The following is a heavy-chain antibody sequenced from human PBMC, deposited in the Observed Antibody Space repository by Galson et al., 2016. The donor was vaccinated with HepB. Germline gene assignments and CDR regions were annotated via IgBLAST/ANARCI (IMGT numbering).Heavy chain of an antibody. CDR3: ARAYQYTLDY. Sequence: LRLSCAASGLTFSRFWMTWVRQAPGKGLEWVANINQDGSEKHYLDSVRGRFTISRDNAKNSLYLQMNSPRAEDTAVYFCARAYQYTLDYWGQGTLVTVSS. CDR2: INQDGSEK. J-gene: IGHJ4*02. D-gene: IGHD1-1*01. V-gene: IGHV3-7*04. CDR1: GLTFSRFW.